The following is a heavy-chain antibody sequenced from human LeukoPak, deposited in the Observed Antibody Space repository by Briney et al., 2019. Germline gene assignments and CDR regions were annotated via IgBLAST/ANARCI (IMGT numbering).Heavy chain of an antibody. Sequence: PGRSLRLSCTASGVTLRNYAMHWVRRPPGRGLEWVAVISFDGTNKYYGDSVEGRFSVSRDNSKNTLYLQMNSLRPDDTAMYYCATDYGDYEPIDYWGQGTLVTVSS. D-gene: IGHD4-17*01. CDR3: ATDYGDYEPIDY. V-gene: IGHV3-30*04. J-gene: IGHJ4*02. CDR1: GVTLRNYA. CDR2: ISFDGTNK.